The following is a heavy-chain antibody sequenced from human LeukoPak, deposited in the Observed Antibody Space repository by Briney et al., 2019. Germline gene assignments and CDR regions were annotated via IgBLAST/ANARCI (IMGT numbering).Heavy chain of an antibody. Sequence: PSETLSLTCTVSGGSISSYYWSWIRLPPGKGLEWIGYIYYSGSTNYNPSLKSRVTISVDTSKNQFSLKLSSVTAADTAVYYCARRISELERGPGMDVWGQGTTVTVSS. J-gene: IGHJ6*02. CDR1: GGSISSYY. CDR2: IYYSGST. V-gene: IGHV4-59*08. D-gene: IGHD1-1*01. CDR3: ARRISELERGPGMDV.